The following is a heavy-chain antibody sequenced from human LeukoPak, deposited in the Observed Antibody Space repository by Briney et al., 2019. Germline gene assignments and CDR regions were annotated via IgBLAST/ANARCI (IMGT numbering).Heavy chain of an antibody. CDR2: ISGSGGST. V-gene: IGHV3-23*01. CDR1: GFTFSSYA. CDR3: AKDVGEVITAVFDY. J-gene: IGHJ4*02. Sequence: PGGSLRLSCAASGFTFSSYAMSWVRQAPGRGLEWVSAISGSGGSTYYADSVKGRFTISRDDSKNTLYLQMNSLRAEDTAVYYCAKDVGEVITAVFDYWGQGTLVTVSS. D-gene: IGHD3-22*01.